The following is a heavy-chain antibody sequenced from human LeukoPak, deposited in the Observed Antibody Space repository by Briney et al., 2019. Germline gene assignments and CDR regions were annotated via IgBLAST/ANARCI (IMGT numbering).Heavy chain of an antibody. V-gene: IGHV1-18*01. CDR1: GYTFTSHG. CDR2: ISAYNGNT. CDR3: VTYYYDSSGYPLLGNY. J-gene: IGHJ4*02. D-gene: IGHD3-22*01. Sequence: APVKVSCKASGYTFTSHGISWARQAPGQGLEWMGWISAYNGNTNYAQELQGRVTMTTDTSTSTAYMELRSLRSDDTAVYYCVTYYYDSSGYPLLGNYWGQGTLVTVSS.